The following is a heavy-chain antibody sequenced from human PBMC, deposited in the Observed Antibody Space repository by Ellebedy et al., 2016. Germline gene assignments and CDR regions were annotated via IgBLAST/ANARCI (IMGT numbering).Heavy chain of an antibody. Sequence: GESLKISXAASGFTFSSYAMHWVRQAPGKGLEWVAVISYDGSNKYYADSVKGRFTISRDNSKNTLYLQMNSLRAEDTAVYYCARGAPIMITFGGDGRGGEGTLDYWGQGTLVTVSS. CDR2: ISYDGSNK. D-gene: IGHD3-16*01. CDR1: GFTFSSYA. V-gene: IGHV3-30-3*01. CDR3: ARGAPIMITFGGDGRGGEGTLDY. J-gene: IGHJ4*02.